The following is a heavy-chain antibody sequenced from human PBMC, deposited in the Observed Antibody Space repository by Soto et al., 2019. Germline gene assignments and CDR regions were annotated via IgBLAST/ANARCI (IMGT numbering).Heavy chain of an antibody. V-gene: IGHV3-74*01. Sequence: VQLVESGGGLVQPGGSLRLSCAASGFTFSSNWMHWVRRVPGRGLVWVARINTDGSATNYVDSVKGRFTVSRDNAKNTLYPQMNSLRVEDTAVYYCARDGEGFWGQGTLVTVSS. J-gene: IGHJ4*02. CDR2: INTDGSAT. D-gene: IGHD2-21*01. CDR3: ARDGEGF. CDR1: GFTFSSNW.